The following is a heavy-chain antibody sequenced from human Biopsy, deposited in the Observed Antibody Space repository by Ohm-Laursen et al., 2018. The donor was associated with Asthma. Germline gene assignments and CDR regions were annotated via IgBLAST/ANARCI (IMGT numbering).Heavy chain of an antibody. V-gene: IGHV3-9*01. CDR3: AKPADYYDSTDYLDF. Sequence: SLRLSCAASGFSFDDCAMHWVRQAPGKGLEWVSSISWNSGNIDYADSVKGRFTISRDNAKNSLYLQMQSLRPEDTAFYYCAKPADYYDSTDYLDFWGRGTLVTVSS. CDR1: GFSFDDCA. D-gene: IGHD3-22*01. CDR2: ISWNSGNI. J-gene: IGHJ4*01.